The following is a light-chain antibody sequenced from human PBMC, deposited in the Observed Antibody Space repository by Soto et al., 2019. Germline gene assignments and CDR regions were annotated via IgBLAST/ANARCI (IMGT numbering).Light chain of an antibody. CDR2: GAS. V-gene: IGKV3-15*01. CDR3: QQYKKWTRT. Sequence: DMVLTQSAATLSVSPGERATLSCRDSKRFXDNLDWYKTKPGQAPRILXDGASTMATGSPARLSGSGSGTEFTLTISSLQSEYFALYYCQQYKKWTRTFGQGTKVDIK. CDR1: KRFXDN. J-gene: IGKJ1*01.